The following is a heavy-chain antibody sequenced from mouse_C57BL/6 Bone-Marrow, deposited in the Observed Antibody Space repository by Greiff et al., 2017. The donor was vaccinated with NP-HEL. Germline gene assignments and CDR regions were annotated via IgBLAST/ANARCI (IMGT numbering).Heavy chain of an antibody. D-gene: IGHD2-4*01. CDR3: TIYDYDVAMDY. J-gene: IGHJ4*01. Sequence: QVQLQQPGAELVRPGASVTLSCKASGYTFTDYEMHWVKQTPVHGLEWIGAIDPETGGTAYNQKFKGKAILTADKSSSTAYMELRSLTSEDSAVYYCTIYDYDVAMDYWGQGTSVTVSS. CDR2: IDPETGGT. CDR1: GYTFTDYE. V-gene: IGHV1-15*01.